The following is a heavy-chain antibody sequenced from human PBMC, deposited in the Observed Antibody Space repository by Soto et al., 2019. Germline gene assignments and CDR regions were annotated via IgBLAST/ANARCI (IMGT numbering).Heavy chain of an antibody. J-gene: IGHJ3*02. CDR3: ASGGYCSITSCRGNAFDI. Sequence: ASVKVSCKASGYTFTSYGISWVRQAPGQGLEWMGWISAYNGNTNYAQKLQGRVTMTTDTSTSTAYMELRSLRSDDTAVYYCASGGYCSITSCRGNAFDIWGQGTMVTVSS. CDR2: ISAYNGNT. D-gene: IGHD2-2*01. CDR1: GYTFTSYG. V-gene: IGHV1-18*01.